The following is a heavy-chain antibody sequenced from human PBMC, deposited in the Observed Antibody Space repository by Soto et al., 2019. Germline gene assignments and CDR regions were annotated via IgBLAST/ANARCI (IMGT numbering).Heavy chain of an antibody. CDR3: ARNYGDYSTYYYYYMDV. D-gene: IGHD4-17*01. Sequence: SETLSLTCTVYGGAFSGYYWTWVRQTPGKGLEWIGYIYNSGSTNYNPSLKSRVTISVDTSKNQFSLKLSSVTAADTAVYYCARNYGDYSTYYYYYMDVWGKGTTVTVSS. J-gene: IGHJ6*03. CDR1: GGAFSGYY. CDR2: IYNSGST. V-gene: IGHV4-59*01.